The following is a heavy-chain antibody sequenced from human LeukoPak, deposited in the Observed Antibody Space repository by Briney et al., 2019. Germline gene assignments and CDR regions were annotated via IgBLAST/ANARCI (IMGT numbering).Heavy chain of an antibody. CDR2: IYPGDSDT. V-gene: IGHV5-51*01. Sequence: GESLKISCKGSGYSFTSYWIGWVRQMPGKGLGWMGIIYPGDSDTRYSPSFQGQVTISADKSISTAYLQWSSLEASDTAMYYCARRVDNWNLDYWGQGTLVTVSS. J-gene: IGHJ4*02. CDR1: GYSFTSYW. CDR3: ARRVDNWNLDY. D-gene: IGHD1-20*01.